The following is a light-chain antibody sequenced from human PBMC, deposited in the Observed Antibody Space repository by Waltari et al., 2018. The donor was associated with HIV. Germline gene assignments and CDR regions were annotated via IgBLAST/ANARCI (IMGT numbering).Light chain of an antibody. CDR1: SSDIGGYNS. Sequence: QSALTQPASVSGSPGQSITISCTGTSSDIGGYNSVSWYQQHPGKAPKLMIYEVSKRPSGVSNRFSGSKSGNTASLTISGLQAEDEADYYCSSYTNNNTLEIGGGTKLTVL. CDR3: SSYTNNNTLE. J-gene: IGLJ2*01. V-gene: IGLV2-14*01. CDR2: EVS.